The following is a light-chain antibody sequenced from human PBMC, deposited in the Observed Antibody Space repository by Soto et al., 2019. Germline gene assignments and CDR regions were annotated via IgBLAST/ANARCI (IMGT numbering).Light chain of an antibody. Sequence: DIVLTQTPATLSLSPGERATLSCGASQSVSSDYLTWYQQKPGLAPRPLIYDASIRATGIPDRFSGGGSGTDFSLTISRLEHEDFAGYDCQQYGSSPPQTFGQGTKVEIK. CDR1: QSVSSDY. J-gene: IGKJ1*01. CDR2: DAS. CDR3: QQYGSSPPQT. V-gene: IGKV3D-20*01.